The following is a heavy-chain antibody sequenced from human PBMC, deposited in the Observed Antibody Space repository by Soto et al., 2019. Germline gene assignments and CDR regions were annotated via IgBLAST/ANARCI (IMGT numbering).Heavy chain of an antibody. Sequence: TSETLSLTCTVSGGSISSGGYYWSWIRQHPGKGLEWIGYIYYSGSTYYNPSLKSRVTISVDTSKNQFSLKLSSVTAADTAVYYCAREPDYGSGSYYNEKFLDAFDIWGQGTMVTVSS. CDR3: AREPDYGSGSYYNEKFLDAFDI. CDR1: GGSISSGGYY. V-gene: IGHV4-31*03. J-gene: IGHJ3*02. D-gene: IGHD3-10*01. CDR2: IYYSGST.